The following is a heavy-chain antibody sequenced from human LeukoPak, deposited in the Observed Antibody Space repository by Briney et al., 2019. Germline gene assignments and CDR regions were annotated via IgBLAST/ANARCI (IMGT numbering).Heavy chain of an antibody. CDR2: ISVSGGST. CDR3: AKDDDYVWGTYRYVY. V-gene: IGHV3-23*01. D-gene: IGHD3-16*02. CDR1: GFTFSGYA. Sequence: GGSPRLSCAASGFTFSGYAMSWVRQAPGKGLEWVSAISVSGGSTYYADSVKGRFTISRDNSKNTLYLQMNSLRAEDTAVYYCAKDDDYVWGTYRYVYWGQGTLVTVSS. J-gene: IGHJ4*02.